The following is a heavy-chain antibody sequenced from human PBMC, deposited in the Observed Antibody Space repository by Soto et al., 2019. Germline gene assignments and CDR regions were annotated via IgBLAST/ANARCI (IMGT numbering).Heavy chain of an antibody. CDR2: ISSSSSYT. CDR3: ARDLHGIYYYYGMDV. D-gene: IGHD1-26*01. J-gene: IGHJ6*02. V-gene: IGHV3-11*05. CDR1: GYTFSISY. Sequence: GGSMRLSCAASGYTFSISYMSWICQDPGKGLEWVSYISSSSSYTNYADSVKGRFTISRDNAKNSLYLQMNSLRAEDTAVYYCARDLHGIYYYYGMDVWVQGTTVTSP.